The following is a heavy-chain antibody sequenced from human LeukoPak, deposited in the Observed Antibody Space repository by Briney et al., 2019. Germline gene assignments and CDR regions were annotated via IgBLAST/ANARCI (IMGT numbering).Heavy chain of an antibody. V-gene: IGHV3-21*01. CDR1: GFTFSSYS. CDR3: ARVDMVRGVIRASYYYMDV. D-gene: IGHD3-10*01. Sequence: GGSLRLSCAASGFTFSSYSMNWVRQAPGKGLEWVSSISSSSSYIHYADSVKGRLTISRDNAKNSLYLQMNSLRAEDTAVYYCARVDMVRGVIRASYYYMDVWGKGTTVTVSS. CDR2: ISSSSSYI. J-gene: IGHJ6*03.